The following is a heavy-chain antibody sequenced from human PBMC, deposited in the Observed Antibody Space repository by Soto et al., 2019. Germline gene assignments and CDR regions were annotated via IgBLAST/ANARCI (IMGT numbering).Heavy chain of an antibody. CDR2: ISAYNGNT. CDR1: GYTFTSYG. D-gene: IGHD3-10*01. Sequence: ASVKVSCKASGYTFTSYGISWVRQAPGQGLEWMGWISAYNGNTNYAQKLQGRVTMTTDTSTRTAYMELRSLRSDDTAVYYCARAPSYYGSGSNYYYMDVWGKGTTVTVSS. J-gene: IGHJ6*03. CDR3: ARAPSYYGSGSNYYYMDV. V-gene: IGHV1-18*01.